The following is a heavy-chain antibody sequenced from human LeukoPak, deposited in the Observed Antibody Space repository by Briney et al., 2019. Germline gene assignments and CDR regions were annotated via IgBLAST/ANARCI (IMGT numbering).Heavy chain of an antibody. Sequence: PGGSLRLSCAASGLTFTNYWMTWVRQAPGEGLEWVANIREDGSATYYVDSVKGRFTISRDNAKKSLYLQMNSLRAEDTAVYYCARDSPGYLAYDSWGQGTLVTVSS. V-gene: IGHV3-7*04. CDR2: IREDGSAT. J-gene: IGHJ4*02. D-gene: IGHD1-1*01. CDR3: ARDSPGYLAYDS. CDR1: GLTFTNYW.